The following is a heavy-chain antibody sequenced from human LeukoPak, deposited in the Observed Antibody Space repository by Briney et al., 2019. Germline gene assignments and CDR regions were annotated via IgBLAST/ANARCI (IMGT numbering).Heavy chain of an antibody. Sequence: GGSLRLSCAASGFTFGSYSINWVRQAPGKGLEWVSYIRSDTSTKYYADSVKGRFTISRDNAKNSVYQQMNSLRAEDTAVYYCTRDSGYEFDYWGQGTLVTVSS. CDR2: IRSDTSTK. J-gene: IGHJ4*02. CDR3: TRDSGYEFDY. D-gene: IGHD5-12*01. CDR1: GFTFGSYS. V-gene: IGHV3-48*04.